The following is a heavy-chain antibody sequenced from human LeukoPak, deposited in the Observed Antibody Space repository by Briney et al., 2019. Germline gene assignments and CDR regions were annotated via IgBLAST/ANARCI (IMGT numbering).Heavy chain of an antibody. CDR1: GFTFSNAW. Sequence: GGSLRLSCAASGFTFSNAWMSWVRQAPGKGLEWVGRIKSKTDGGTTDYAAPVKGRFTISRDESKNMLYLQMNSLKTEDTAVYHCTSERSYGDLTFDYWGQGTLVTVSS. CDR3: TSERSYGDLTFDY. V-gene: IGHV3-15*01. J-gene: IGHJ4*02. CDR2: IKSKTDGGTT. D-gene: IGHD4-17*01.